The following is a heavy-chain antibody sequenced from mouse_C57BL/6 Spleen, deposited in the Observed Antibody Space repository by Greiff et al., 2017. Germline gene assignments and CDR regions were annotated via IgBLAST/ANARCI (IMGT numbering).Heavy chain of an antibody. CDR3: ARGSYSNYGRAMDY. D-gene: IGHD2-5*01. J-gene: IGHJ4*01. CDR2: IDPSDSYT. V-gene: IGHV1-69*01. Sequence: QVQLQQSGAELVMPGASVKLSCKASGYTFTSYWMHWVKQRPGQGLEWIGEIDPSDSYTNYNQKFKGKSTLTVDKSSSTAYMQLSSLTSEDSAVYYCARGSYSNYGRAMDYWGQGTSVTVSS. CDR1: GYTFTSYW.